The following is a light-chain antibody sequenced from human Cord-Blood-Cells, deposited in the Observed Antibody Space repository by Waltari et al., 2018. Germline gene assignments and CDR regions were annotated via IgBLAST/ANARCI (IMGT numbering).Light chain of an antibody. Sequence: QSALTQPASVSGSPDNPFTFPALEPASAFVGITYSPWYQQHPGKAPKLMIYEVSNRPSGVSNRFSGSKSGNTASLTISGLQAEDEADYYCSSYTSSSTLVFGTGTKVTVL. CDR3: SSYTSSSTLV. V-gene: IGLV2-14*01. CDR1: ASAFVGITY. J-gene: IGLJ1*01. CDR2: EVS.